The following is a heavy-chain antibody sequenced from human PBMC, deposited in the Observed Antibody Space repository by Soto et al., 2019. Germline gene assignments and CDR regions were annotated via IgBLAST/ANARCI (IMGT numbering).Heavy chain of an antibody. V-gene: IGHV4-59*01. CDR1: GVSISSYY. J-gene: IGHJ4*02. CDR2: IYYSGST. D-gene: IGHD3-22*01. CDR3: ARGGRYYDSSGYYFDY. Sequence: SETLSLTCTVSGVSISSYYWILIRQPQGKGLEWIGYIYYSGSTNYNPSLKSRVTISVDTSKNQFSLKLSSVTAADTAVYYCARGGRYYDSSGYYFDYWGQGTLVTVSS.